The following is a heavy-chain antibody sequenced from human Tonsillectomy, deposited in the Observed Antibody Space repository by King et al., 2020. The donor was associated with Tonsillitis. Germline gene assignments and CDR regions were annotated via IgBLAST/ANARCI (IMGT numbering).Heavy chain of an antibody. CDR3: AKAPDRSAYLSGHPHIYPLTTIDY. Sequence: VQLVESGGGVVQPGRSLRLSCAASGFTFSNYDMYWVRQAPGKGLEWVAVISSDGNNQYYADSVKGRFTISRDNSKNTLYLQMNSLRAEDTAVYYCAKAPDRSAYLSGHPHIYPLTTIDYWGQGTLVTVSS. J-gene: IGHJ4*02. D-gene: IGHD3-22*01. V-gene: IGHV3-30*18. CDR2: ISSDGNNQ. CDR1: GFTFSNYD.